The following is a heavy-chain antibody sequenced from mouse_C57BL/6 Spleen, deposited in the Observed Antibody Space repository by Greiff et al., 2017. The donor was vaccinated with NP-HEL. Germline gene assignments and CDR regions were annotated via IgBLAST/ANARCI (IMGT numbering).Heavy chain of an antibody. CDR2: ISYDGSN. J-gene: IGHJ4*01. D-gene: IGHD1-1*01. CDR3: ARRDGSSFYYAMDY. V-gene: IGHV3-6*01. CDR1: GYSIPRGYY. Sequence: DVKLQESGPGLVKPSQSLSLTCSVTGYSIPRGYYWNWIRQFPGNKLEWMGYISYDGSNNYNPSLKNRISITRDTSKNQFFLKLNSVTTEDTATYYCARRDGSSFYYAMDYWGQGTSVTVSS.